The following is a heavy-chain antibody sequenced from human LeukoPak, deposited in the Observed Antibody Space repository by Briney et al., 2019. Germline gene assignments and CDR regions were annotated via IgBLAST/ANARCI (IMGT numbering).Heavy chain of an antibody. J-gene: IGHJ4*02. V-gene: IGHV3-21*01. D-gene: IGHD3-22*01. Sequence: GGSLRLSCAASGFTFTSYAMNWVRQAPGKGLEWVSSISSSSRDINYANSVKGRFTISRDNAWNSLYLQMNSLRAEDTAVYYCARDSDSSGHYYMDYFDYWGQGALVTVSS. CDR2: ISSSSRDI. CDR3: ARDSDSSGHYYMDYFDY. CDR1: GFTFTSYA.